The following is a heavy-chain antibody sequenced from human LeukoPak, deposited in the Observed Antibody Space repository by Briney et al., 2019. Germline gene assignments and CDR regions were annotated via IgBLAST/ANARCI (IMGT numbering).Heavy chain of an antibody. CDR2: INPTGGST. D-gene: IGHD1-26*01. J-gene: IGHJ5*02. CDR3: ARDNSVGDNAWWFDP. Sequence: ASLKVSSKASRYTLTSYSIHCVPPAPRQGVECMGQINPTGGSTGYAQKFQGRVTMTRDMSTSTDYMELSSLRSEDTAIYYCARDNSVGDNAWWFDPWGQGTLVTVSS. V-gene: IGHV1-46*01. CDR1: RYTLTSYS.